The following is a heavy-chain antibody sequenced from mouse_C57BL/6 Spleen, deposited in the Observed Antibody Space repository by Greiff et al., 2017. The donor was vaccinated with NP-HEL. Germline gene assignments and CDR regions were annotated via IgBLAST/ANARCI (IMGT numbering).Heavy chain of an antibody. CDR1: GFTFSDYG. D-gene: IGHD1-1*01. CDR2: ISSGSSTI. J-gene: IGHJ4*01. CDR3: ARDYGDYYAMDY. Sequence: VQLKQSGGGLVKPGGSLKLSCAASGFTFSDYGMHWVRQAPEKGLEWVAYISSGSSTIYYADTVKGRFTISRDNAKNTLFLQMTSLRSEDTAMYYCARDYGDYYAMDYWGKGTSVTVSS. V-gene: IGHV5-17*01.